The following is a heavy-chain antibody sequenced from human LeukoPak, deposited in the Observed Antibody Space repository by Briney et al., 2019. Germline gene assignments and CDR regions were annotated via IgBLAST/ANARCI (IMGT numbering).Heavy chain of an antibody. Sequence: ASVKVSCKTSGYTLSDYYMHWVRQAPGQGLEWMGWIRGDTGDTDSPQKFQGRVTMTRDTSSNTAYMERSRLTFDDTARYFCARVRGNSCDYWGQGTLVTVSS. CDR2: IRGDTGDT. D-gene: IGHD6-13*01. V-gene: IGHV1-2*02. CDR1: GYTLSDYY. CDR3: ARVRGNSCDY. J-gene: IGHJ4*02.